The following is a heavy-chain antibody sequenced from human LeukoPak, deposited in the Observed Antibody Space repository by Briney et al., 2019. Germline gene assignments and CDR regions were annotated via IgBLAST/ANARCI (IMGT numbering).Heavy chain of an antibody. D-gene: IGHD6-13*01. V-gene: IGHV4-4*07. Sequence: PSETLSLTCTVSGGSISSYYWSWIQQPAGKGLEWIGRIYSTGSTNYNPSLKSRVTTSVDTSKNQFSLRLRSVTAADTAVYYCARQIASAGTAGFDFWGQGALVTVSS. CDR2: IYSTGST. CDR3: ARQIASAGTAGFDF. CDR1: GGSISSYY. J-gene: IGHJ4*02.